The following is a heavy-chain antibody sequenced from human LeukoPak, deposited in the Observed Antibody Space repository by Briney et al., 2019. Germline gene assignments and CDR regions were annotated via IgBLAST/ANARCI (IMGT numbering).Heavy chain of an antibody. J-gene: IGHJ3*02. V-gene: IGHV1-2*02. CDR1: GYTFTGYY. CDR3: ARDRGGPYCSGGSCYDAFDI. D-gene: IGHD2-15*01. CDR2: INPNSGGT. Sequence: ASVKVSCKASGYTFTGYYMHWVRQAPGQGLEWMGWINPNSGGTNYAQKFQGRVTMTRDTSISTAYMELSSLRSEDTAVYYCARDRGGPYCSGGSCYDAFDIWGQGTMVTVSS.